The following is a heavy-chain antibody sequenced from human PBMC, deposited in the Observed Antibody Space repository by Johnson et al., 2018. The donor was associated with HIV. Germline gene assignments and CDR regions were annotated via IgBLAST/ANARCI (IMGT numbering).Heavy chain of an antibody. V-gene: IGHV3-23*04. Sequence: VQLVESGGGVARPGGSLRLSCAASGFTFDDYDMNWVRQAPGKGLEWVSGISGSGGSTYYAASVKGRFTISRDNSKNTLYLQMNSLRAEDTAVYYCAKDPGWFGEPGDAFDIWGQGTMVTVSS. CDR1: GFTFDDYD. CDR3: AKDPGWFGEPGDAFDI. J-gene: IGHJ3*02. CDR2: ISGSGGST. D-gene: IGHD3-10*01.